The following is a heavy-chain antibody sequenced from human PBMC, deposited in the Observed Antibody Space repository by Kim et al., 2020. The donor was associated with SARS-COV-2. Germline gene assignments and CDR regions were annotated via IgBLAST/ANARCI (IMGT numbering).Heavy chain of an antibody. CDR1: GFTFSDYY. Sequence: GGSLRLSCAASGFTFSDYYMSWIRQAPGKGLEWVSYISSSGSTIYYAESVKGRFTISRDNAKNSLYLQMNSLRAEGTAVYYCARWYYGSGRYGMDVWGQGTTVTVSS. CDR3: ARWYYGSGRYGMDV. V-gene: IGHV3-11*04. J-gene: IGHJ6*02. CDR2: ISSSGSTI. D-gene: IGHD3-10*01.